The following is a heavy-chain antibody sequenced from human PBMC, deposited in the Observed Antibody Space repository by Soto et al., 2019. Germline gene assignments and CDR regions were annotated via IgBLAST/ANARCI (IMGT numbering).Heavy chain of an antibody. V-gene: IGHV3-48*02. CDR1: GFTFSSYS. CDR2: ISSSSSTI. Sequence: QPGGSLRLSCAASGFTFSSYSMNWVRQAPGKGLEWVSYISSSSSTIYYADSVKGRFTISRDNAKNSLYLQMNSLRDEDTAVYYCARGQSGWSPPPYYYYGMDVWGQGTTVTVSS. D-gene: IGHD6-19*01. CDR3: ARGQSGWSPPPYYYYGMDV. J-gene: IGHJ6*02.